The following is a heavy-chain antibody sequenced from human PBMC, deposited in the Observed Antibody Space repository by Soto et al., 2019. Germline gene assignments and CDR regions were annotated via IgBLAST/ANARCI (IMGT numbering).Heavy chain of an antibody. CDR2: IYYSGST. J-gene: IGHJ4*02. D-gene: IGHD3-10*01. CDR1: GGSISSSTYY. CDR3: ARHGAFGSAFVY. V-gene: IGHV4-61*05. Sequence: SETLSLTCTVSGGSISSSTYYWSWIRQPPGKGLEWIGYIYYSGSTNYNPSLKSRVTISVDTSKNHFSLKLTSVTAADTAVYFCARHGAFGSAFVYWGQGILVTVSS.